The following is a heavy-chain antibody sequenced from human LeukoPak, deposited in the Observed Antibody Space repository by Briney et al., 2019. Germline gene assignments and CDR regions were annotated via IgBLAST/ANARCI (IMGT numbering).Heavy chain of an antibody. D-gene: IGHD6-25*01. CDR2: IYTGGST. CDR3: ARDRGYTSGWFDP. V-gene: IGHV3-53*01. J-gene: IGHJ5*02. CDR1: GFTVISNH. Sequence: GGSLRLSCAASGFTVISNHMTWVRQAPGKGLEWVSVIYTGGSTYYADSVKGRFTISRDTSKNTLYLQMNSLRAGDTAVYYCARDRGYTSGWFDPWGQGTLVTVSS.